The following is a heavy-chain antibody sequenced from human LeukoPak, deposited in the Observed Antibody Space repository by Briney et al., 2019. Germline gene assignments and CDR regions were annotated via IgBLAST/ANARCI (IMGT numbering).Heavy chain of an antibody. V-gene: IGHV3-48*04. CDR3: ARDGYSYGYTPLGMDV. J-gene: IGHJ6*02. D-gene: IGHD5-18*01. CDR2: ISSSSSTI. CDR1: GFTFSSYS. Sequence: PGGSLRLSCAASGFTFSSYSMNWVRQAPGKGLEWVSYISSSSSTIYYADSVKGRFTISRDNAKNSLYLQMNSLRAEDTAVYYCARDGYSYGYTPLGMDVWGQGTTVTVSS.